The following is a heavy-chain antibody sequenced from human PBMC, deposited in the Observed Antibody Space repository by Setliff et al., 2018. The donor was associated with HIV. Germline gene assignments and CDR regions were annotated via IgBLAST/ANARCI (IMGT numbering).Heavy chain of an antibody. Sequence: GGSLRLSCAASGFTFSNAWMNWVRQAPGKGLEWVGRIRSKVDGGAADYAAPVKGRFTISRDDSKNTLYLQMNSLRAEDTAVYYCARDPPSWQWLFDYWGQGTLVTVSS. V-gene: IGHV3-15*07. CDR2: IRSKVDGGAA. J-gene: IGHJ4*02. CDR1: GFTFSNAW. D-gene: IGHD6-19*01. CDR3: ARDPPSWQWLFDY.